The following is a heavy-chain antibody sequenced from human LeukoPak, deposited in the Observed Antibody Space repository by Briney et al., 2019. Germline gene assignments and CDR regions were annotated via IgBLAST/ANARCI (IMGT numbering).Heavy chain of an antibody. CDR1: SYTFADYY. V-gene: IGHV1-2*02. CDR3: ARADRLHGGPYLIGP. D-gene: IGHD2-21*01. J-gene: IGHJ5*02. CDR2: INPNSGGT. Sequence: SVNVSCKTSSYTFADYYLDWVRHGPVQGLEWMGWINPNSGGTSSAQKFQGRVTMTRDTSITTVYMEVSWLTSGDTAIYYCARADRLHGGPYLIGPWGQGTLVTVSS.